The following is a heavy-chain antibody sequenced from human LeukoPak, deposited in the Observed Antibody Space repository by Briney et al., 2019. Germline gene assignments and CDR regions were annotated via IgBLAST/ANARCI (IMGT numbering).Heavy chain of an antibody. CDR2: IRYDGSNK. D-gene: IGHD5-24*01. J-gene: IGHJ4*02. V-gene: IGHV3-30*02. CDR3: AKDGYNYSDY. Sequence: GGSLRLSCAASGFTFSNYGMHWVRQAPGKGLEWVSFIRYDGSNKDYADSVKGRFTISRDNSKNTLYLQMNSLRAEDTAVYYCAKDGYNYSDYWGQGTLVTVSS. CDR1: GFTFSNYG.